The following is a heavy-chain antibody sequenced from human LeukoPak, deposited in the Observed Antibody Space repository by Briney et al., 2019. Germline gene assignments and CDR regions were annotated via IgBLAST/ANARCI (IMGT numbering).Heavy chain of an antibody. Sequence: GGSLRLSCAASGFTFSSYWMHWVRQAPGKGLVWVSRINRDGSSSTYADSVKGRFTISRDNAKNTLYLQMNSLRAEDTAVYYCTRDLTGPLDYWGQGTLVTVPS. CDR2: INRDGSSS. D-gene: IGHD7-27*01. V-gene: IGHV3-74*01. CDR1: GFTFSSYW. J-gene: IGHJ4*02. CDR3: TRDLTGPLDY.